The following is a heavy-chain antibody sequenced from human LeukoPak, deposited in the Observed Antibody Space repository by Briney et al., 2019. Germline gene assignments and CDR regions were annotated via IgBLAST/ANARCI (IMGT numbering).Heavy chain of an antibody. V-gene: IGHV4-61*02. Sequence: SETLSLTCTVSGGSISSGSYYWSWIRQPAGKGLEWIGRIYTSGSTNYNPSLKSRVTISVDTSKNQFSLKLSSVTAADTAVYYCARDASGSRYVSENWFDPWGQGTRVTVSS. J-gene: IGHJ5*02. CDR2: IYTSGST. CDR3: ARDASGSRYVSENWFDP. D-gene: IGHD1-14*01. CDR1: GGSISSGSYY.